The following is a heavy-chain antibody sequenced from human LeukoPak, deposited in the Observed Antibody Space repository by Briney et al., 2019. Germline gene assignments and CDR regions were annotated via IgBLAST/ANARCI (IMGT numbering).Heavy chain of an antibody. Sequence: SETLSLTCAVYGGSFSGYYWSWIRQPPGKGLEWIGEINHSGSTNYNPSLKSRVTISVDTSKNQFSLKLSSVTAADTAVYYCARDSCRGDCYPFDYWGQGTLVTVSS. D-gene: IGHD2-21*02. CDR3: ARDSCRGDCYPFDY. CDR2: INHSGST. CDR1: GGSFSGYY. V-gene: IGHV4-34*01. J-gene: IGHJ4*02.